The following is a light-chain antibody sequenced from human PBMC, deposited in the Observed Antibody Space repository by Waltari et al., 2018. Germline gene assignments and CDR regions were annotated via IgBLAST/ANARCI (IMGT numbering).Light chain of an antibody. CDR3: QQYYSTPRT. CDR1: QSVLYSSNNKNY. V-gene: IGKV4-1*01. CDR2: WAS. Sequence: DIVMTQSPDSLAVSLGERATINCKSSQSVLYSSNNKNYLAWYQQKPGQPPKLLIYWASTLESGVPDRFSGSGSATDFTLTISSLHAEDVAVYYCQQYYSTPRTFGQGTKVEIK. J-gene: IGKJ1*01.